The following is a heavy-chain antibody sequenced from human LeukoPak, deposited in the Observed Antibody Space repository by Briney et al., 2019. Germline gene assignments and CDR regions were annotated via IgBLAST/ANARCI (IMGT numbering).Heavy chain of an antibody. D-gene: IGHD5-24*01. CDR2: IDPSDSYT. J-gene: IGHJ4*02. CDR1: GYSFTSYW. Sequence: GESLKISCKGSGYSFTSYWISWVRQMPGKGLEWMGRIDPSDSYTNYSPSFQGHVTTSADKSISTAYPQWSSLKASDTAMYYCARHLDGYNDYWGQGTLVTVSS. V-gene: IGHV5-10-1*01. CDR3: ARHLDGYNDY.